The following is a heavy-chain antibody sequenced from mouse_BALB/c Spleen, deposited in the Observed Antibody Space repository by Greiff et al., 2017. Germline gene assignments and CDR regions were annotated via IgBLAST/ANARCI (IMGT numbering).Heavy chain of an antibody. D-gene: IGHD2-1*01. CDR3: ARGYGNLAWFAY. CDR1: GFTFSSYA. J-gene: IGHJ3*01. CDR2: ISSGGST. Sequence: EVKLVESGGGLVKPGGSLKLSCAASGFTFSSYAMSWVRQTPEKRLEWVASISSGGSTYYPDSVKGRFTISRDNARNILYLQMSSLRSEDTAMYYCARGYGNLAWFAYWGQGTLVTVSA. V-gene: IGHV5-6-5*01.